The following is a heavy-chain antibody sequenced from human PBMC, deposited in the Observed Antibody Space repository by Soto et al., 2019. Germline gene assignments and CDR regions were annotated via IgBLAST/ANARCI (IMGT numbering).Heavy chain of an antibody. CDR3: SRGTYGVSVDY. J-gene: IGHJ4*02. D-gene: IGHD3-10*01. Sequence: QVTLTESGPVLVKPTETLTLTCTVSGFSLTNAGMGVSWIRRPPEKALEWLAHIFSDDERAYNPSLKSRLSISRDTSKGQVVLTLTNGDPVDKATYYYSRGTYGVSVDYWGQGTLVTVSS. CDR1: GFSLTNAGMG. V-gene: IGHV2-26*01. CDR2: IFSDDER.